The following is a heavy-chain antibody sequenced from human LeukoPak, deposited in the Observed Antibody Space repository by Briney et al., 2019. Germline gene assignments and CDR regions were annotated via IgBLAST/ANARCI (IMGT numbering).Heavy chain of an antibody. J-gene: IGHJ4*02. CDR2: MNPNSGNT. CDR1: GYTFTNYD. V-gene: IGHV1-8*01. Sequence: ASVKVSCKASGYTFTNYDINWVRQATGQGLEWMGWMNPNSGNTGYAQKFQGRVTMTRNTSISTAYMELSSLRSEDTAVYYCASSDYYDSSGQTRDYWGQGTLVTVSS. D-gene: IGHD3-22*01. CDR3: ASSDYYDSSGQTRDY.